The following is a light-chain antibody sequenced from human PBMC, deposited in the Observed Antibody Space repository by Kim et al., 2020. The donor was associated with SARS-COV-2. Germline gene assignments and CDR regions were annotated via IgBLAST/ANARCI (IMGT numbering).Light chain of an antibody. Sequence: SFTISCPITSSDVGGYNYVSWYQQHPGKAPKIMIYDVSNRPSGVSNRFSGSKSGNTASLTISGLQAEDEADYYCSSYTSSSTLYVFGTGTKVTVL. J-gene: IGLJ1*01. CDR3: SSYTSSSTLYV. V-gene: IGLV2-14*03. CDR1: SSDVGGYNY. CDR2: DVS.